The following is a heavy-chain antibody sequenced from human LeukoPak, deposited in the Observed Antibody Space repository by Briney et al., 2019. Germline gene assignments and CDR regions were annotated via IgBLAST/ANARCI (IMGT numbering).Heavy chain of an antibody. CDR2: IYYSGST. CDR3: ARAGGMVRGVRGAFDI. J-gene: IGHJ3*02. CDR1: GGSISSYY. D-gene: IGHD3-10*01. Sequence: SETLSLTCTVSGGSISSYYWSWIRQPPGKGLEWIGYIYYSGSTNYNPSLKSRVTISVDTSKNQFSLKLSSVTAADTAVYYCARAGGMVRGVRGAFDIWGQGTMVTVSS. V-gene: IGHV4-59*01.